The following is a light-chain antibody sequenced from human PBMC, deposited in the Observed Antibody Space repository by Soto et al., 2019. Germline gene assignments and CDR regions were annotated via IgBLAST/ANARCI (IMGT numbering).Light chain of an antibody. J-gene: IGLJ1*01. Sequence: QSALTQPASVSGSPGQSITISCTGTSSDVGGYDYVSWYQQHPGKAPQLMIYEVSYRPSGVSNRFSGSKSGNAASLTISGLQTEDEAHYYCNSYTSRSTPYVFGTGTKLTVL. V-gene: IGLV2-14*01. CDR1: SSDVGGYDY. CDR2: EVS. CDR3: NSYTSRSTPYV.